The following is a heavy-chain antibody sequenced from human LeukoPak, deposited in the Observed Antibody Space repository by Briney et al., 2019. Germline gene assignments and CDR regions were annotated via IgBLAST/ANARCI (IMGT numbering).Heavy chain of an antibody. CDR1: GFTFSTYS. Sequence: PGGSLRLSCAASGFTFSTYSMNWVRQAPGKGLEWVSSISSSSTYIYYADSVKGRFTISRDNARNSLYLQMNNLRAEDTAVYYCARWDRFHGVWGQGTLVTVSS. D-gene: IGHD1-14*01. V-gene: IGHV3-21*01. CDR2: ISSSSTYI. J-gene: IGHJ4*02. CDR3: ARWDRFHGV.